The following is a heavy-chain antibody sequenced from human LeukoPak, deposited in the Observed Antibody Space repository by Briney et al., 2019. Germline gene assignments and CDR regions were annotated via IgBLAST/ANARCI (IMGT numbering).Heavy chain of an antibody. CDR2: ITSSSGTI. J-gene: IGHJ4*02. CDR3: TRDPHALDY. Sequence: GGSLRLSCAASGFTLSSYSMNWVPQAPGKGLEWVSYITSSSGTIHYADSVKGRFIISRDNAKNSLFLQMNSLRDEDTAVYYCTRDPHALDYWGQGTLVTVSS. CDR1: GFTLSSYS. V-gene: IGHV3-48*02.